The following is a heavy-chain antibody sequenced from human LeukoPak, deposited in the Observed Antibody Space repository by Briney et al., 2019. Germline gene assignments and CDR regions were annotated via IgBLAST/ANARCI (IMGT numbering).Heavy chain of an antibody. CDR3: AKSVFGSYLGY. Sequence: GGSLRLSCAASGFTFSSYAMSWVRQAPGKGLEWVSAISGSGGSTYYADSVKGRFTISRDNSKNTLYLQMNSLRAEGTAVYYCAKSVFGSYLGYWGQGTLVTVSS. D-gene: IGHD3-10*01. V-gene: IGHV3-23*01. J-gene: IGHJ4*02. CDR2: ISGSGGST. CDR1: GFTFSSYA.